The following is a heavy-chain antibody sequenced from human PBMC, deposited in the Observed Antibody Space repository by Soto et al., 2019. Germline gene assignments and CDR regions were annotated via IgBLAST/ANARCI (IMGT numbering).Heavy chain of an antibody. CDR1: GYSFAGYW. Sequence: PGESLKISCKGSGYSFAGYWITWVRQKPGKGLEWMGRIDPSDSQTYYSPSFRGHVTISVTKSITTVFLQWSSLRASDTAMYYCAKVPKRGLRSNYYYYGMDVWGQGTTVTVSS. D-gene: IGHD4-17*01. J-gene: IGHJ6*02. CDR3: AKVPKRGLRSNYYYYGMDV. V-gene: IGHV5-10-1*01. CDR2: IDPSDSQT.